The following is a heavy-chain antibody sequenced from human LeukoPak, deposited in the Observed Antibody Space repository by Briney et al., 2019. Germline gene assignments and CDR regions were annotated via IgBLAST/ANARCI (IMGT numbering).Heavy chain of an antibody. V-gene: IGHV3-21*01. Sequence: VSSISSSSSYIYYADSVKGRFTISRDNAKNSLYLQMNSLRAEDTAVYYCARGARPDAFDIWGQGTMVTVSS. CDR2: ISSSSSYI. J-gene: IGHJ3*02. CDR3: ARGARPDAFDI.